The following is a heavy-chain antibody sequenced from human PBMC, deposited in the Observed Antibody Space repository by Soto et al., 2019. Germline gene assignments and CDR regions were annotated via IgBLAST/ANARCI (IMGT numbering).Heavy chain of an antibody. V-gene: IGHV2-5*02. CDR3: AHRLVTYYDFWSGYYQAERGYYWFDP. J-gene: IGHJ5*02. CDR1: GFSLSTSGVG. Sequence: QITLKESGPTLVKPTQTLTLTCTFSGFSLSTSGVGVGWIRQPPGKALEWLALIYWDDDKRYSPSLKSRLTITKDTSKNQVVLTMTNMDPVDTATYYCAHRLVTYYDFWSGYYQAERGYYWFDPWGQGTLVTVSS. CDR2: IYWDDDK. D-gene: IGHD3-3*01.